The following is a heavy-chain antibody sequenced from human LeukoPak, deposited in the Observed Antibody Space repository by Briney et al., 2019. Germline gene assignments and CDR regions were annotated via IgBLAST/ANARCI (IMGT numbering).Heavy chain of an antibody. CDR2: IWNDGSNK. D-gene: IGHD3-22*01. CDR3: ARVDYYDSSGYYFDY. V-gene: IGHV3-33*01. CDR1: GFTFSAYG. J-gene: IGHJ4*02. Sequence: QPGRSLRLSCVASGFTFSAYGMYWVRQAPGKGLEWVAVIWNDGSNKYYGDSVKGRFTISRDNSKNTLYLQMNSLRAEDTALYYCARVDYYDSSGYYFDYWGQGTLVTVSS.